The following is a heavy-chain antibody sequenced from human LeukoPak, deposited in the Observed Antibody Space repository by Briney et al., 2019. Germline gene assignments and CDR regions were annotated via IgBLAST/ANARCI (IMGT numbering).Heavy chain of an antibody. CDR1: GGTFSSYA. V-gene: IGHV1-69*04. Sequence: SVTVSCKASGGTFSSYAISWVRRAPGQGLEWMGRIIPILGIANYAQKFQGRVTITADKSTSTAYMELSSLRSEDTAVYYCAREAYDSSGYYTSFDYWGQGTLVTVSS. CDR2: IIPILGIA. CDR3: AREAYDSSGYYTSFDY. D-gene: IGHD3-22*01. J-gene: IGHJ4*02.